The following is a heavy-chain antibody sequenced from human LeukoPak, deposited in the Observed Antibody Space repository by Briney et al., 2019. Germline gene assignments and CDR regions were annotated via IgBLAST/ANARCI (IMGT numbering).Heavy chain of an antibody. CDR2: INPNSGGT. V-gene: IGHV1-2*02. D-gene: IGHD6-6*01. J-gene: IGHJ4*02. CDR1: GYTFTSRD. Sequence: GASVKVSCKASGYTFTSRDINWVRQATGQGLEWMGWINPNSGGTNYAQKFQGRVTMTRDTSISTAYMELSRLRSDDTAVYYCADLYSSSSFDYWGQGTLVTVSS. CDR3: ADLYSSSSFDY.